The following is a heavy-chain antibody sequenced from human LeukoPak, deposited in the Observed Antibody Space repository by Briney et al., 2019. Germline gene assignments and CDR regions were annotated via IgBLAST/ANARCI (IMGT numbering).Heavy chain of an antibody. D-gene: IGHD3-22*01. Sequence: GGSLRLSCAASGFTFSSYSMNWVRQAPGKGLEWVAVISYDGSNKYCADSVKGRFTISRDNSKNTLYLQMNSLRAEDTAVYYCAKIQYYDSSGFDYWGQGTLVTVSS. CDR2: ISYDGSNK. V-gene: IGHV3-30*18. CDR3: AKIQYYDSSGFDY. J-gene: IGHJ4*02. CDR1: GFTFSSYS.